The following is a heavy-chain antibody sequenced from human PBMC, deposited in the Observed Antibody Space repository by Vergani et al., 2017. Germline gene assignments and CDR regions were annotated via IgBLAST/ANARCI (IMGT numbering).Heavy chain of an antibody. CDR3: ARELASSASVGGDWFDP. J-gene: IGHJ5*02. D-gene: IGHD6-6*01. CDR1: GGSISSSSYY. Sequence: QLQLQESGPGLVKPSETLSLTCTVSGGSISSSSYYWGWIRQPPGKGLEWIGSIYYSGSTYYNPSLKSRVTISVDTSKNQFSLKLSSMTAADTAVYYCARELASSASVGGDWFDPWGQGTLVTVSS. V-gene: IGHV4-39*07. CDR2: IYYSGST.